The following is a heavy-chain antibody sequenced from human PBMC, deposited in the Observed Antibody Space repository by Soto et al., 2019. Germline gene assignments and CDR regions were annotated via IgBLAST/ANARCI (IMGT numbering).Heavy chain of an antibody. V-gene: IGHV3-33*01. J-gene: IGHJ2*01. CDR2: LWYGGKAT. Sequence: QVHLVESGGGVVQPGKSLRLSCAASGVTFDDSAMHWVRQAPGKGLEWVAVLWYGGKATDYADSVKGRFTISRDSSDSTLYLQMNRLRPEDTAVYYCARSNGGWYFYLWGRGTPVTVSS. D-gene: IGHD4-17*01. CDR1: GVTFDDSA. CDR3: ARSNGGWYFYL.